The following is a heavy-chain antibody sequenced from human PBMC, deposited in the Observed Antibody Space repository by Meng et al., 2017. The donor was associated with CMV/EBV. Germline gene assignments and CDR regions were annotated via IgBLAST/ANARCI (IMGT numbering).Heavy chain of an antibody. CDR3: AKEPDTYYDFWSGYYYYYYGMDV. CDR2: IRYDGSNK. D-gene: IGHD3-3*01. Sequence: GESLKISCAASGFTFSSYGVHWVRQAPGKGLEWVAFIRYDGSNKYYADSVKGRFTISRDNSKNTLYLQMNSLRAEDTAVYYCAKEPDTYYDFWSGYYYYYYGMDVWGQGTTVTVSS. CDR1: GFTFSSYG. J-gene: IGHJ6*02. V-gene: IGHV3-30*02.